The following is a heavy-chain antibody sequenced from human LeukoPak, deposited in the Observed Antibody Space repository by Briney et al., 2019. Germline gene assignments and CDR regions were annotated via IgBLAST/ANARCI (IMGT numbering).Heavy chain of an antibody. CDR3: AKAIAAAGT. D-gene: IGHD6-13*01. J-gene: IGHJ5*02. CDR1: GFTFSSYG. V-gene: IGHV3-33*06. CDR2: IWYDGSNK. Sequence: GRSLRLSCAASGFTFSSYGMHWVRQAPGKGLEWVAVIWYDGSNKYYADSVKGRFTISRDNSKNTLYLQMNSLRAEDTAVYYCAKAIAAAGTWGQGTLVTVSS.